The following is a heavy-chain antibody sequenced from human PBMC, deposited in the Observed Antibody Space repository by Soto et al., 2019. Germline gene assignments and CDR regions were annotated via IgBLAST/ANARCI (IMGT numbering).Heavy chain of an antibody. CDR1: GYTFTGYY. D-gene: IGHD3-22*01. J-gene: IGHJ4*02. CDR3: ARDLYYDRSLLFDY. Sequence: ASVKVSCKASGYTFTGYYMHWVRQAPGQGLEWMGWINPNSGGTNYAQKFQGRVTMTRDTSISTAYMELSRLRSDDTAVYYCARDLYYDRSLLFDYWGQGTLVTVSS. CDR2: INPNSGGT. V-gene: IGHV1-2*02.